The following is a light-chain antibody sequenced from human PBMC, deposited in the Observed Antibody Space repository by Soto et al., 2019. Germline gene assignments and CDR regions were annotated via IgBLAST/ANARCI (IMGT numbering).Light chain of an antibody. J-gene: IGLJ1*01. CDR2: YTN. CDR3: MLYADTGIFV. V-gene: IGLV8-61*01. Sequence: QTVVTQEPSFSVSPGGTVTLTCGLNSGPVSTTHYPSWYQQTPGQAPRTLIYYTNTRSSGVPDRFSGSILGNKAALTITGAQADDESDYYCMLYADTGIFVFGSGTKV. CDR1: SGPVSTTHY.